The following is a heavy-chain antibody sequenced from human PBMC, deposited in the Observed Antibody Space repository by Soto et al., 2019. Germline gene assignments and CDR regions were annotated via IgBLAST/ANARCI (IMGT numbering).Heavy chain of an antibody. V-gene: IGHV3-33*01. Sequence: QVQLVESGGGVVQPGRSLRLSCAASGFTFSSYGMHWVRQAPGKGLEWVAVIWYDGSNKYYADSVKGRFTISRDNSKNTLHLQMNSLRAEDTGVYYCARDSEPLVGAAYFDYLVQGTLVTVSS. J-gene: IGHJ4*02. CDR1: GFTFSSYG. CDR2: IWYDGSNK. CDR3: ARDSEPLVGAAYFDY. D-gene: IGHD2-15*01.